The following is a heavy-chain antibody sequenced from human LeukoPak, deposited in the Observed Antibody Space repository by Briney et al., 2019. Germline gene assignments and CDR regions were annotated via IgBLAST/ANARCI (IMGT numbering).Heavy chain of an antibody. Sequence: ASVKVSCKASGYTFTSYGISWVRQAPGQGLEWMGWISAYNGNTNYAQKLQGRVTMTTDTSTSTACMELRSLRSDDAAVYYCARDRVATDNWFDPWGQGTLVTVSS. CDR2: ISAYNGNT. V-gene: IGHV1-18*04. D-gene: IGHD2-15*01. J-gene: IGHJ5*02. CDR3: ARDRVATDNWFDP. CDR1: GYTFTSYG.